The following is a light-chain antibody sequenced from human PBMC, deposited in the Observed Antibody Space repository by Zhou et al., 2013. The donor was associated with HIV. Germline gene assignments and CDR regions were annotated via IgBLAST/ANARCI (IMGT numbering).Light chain of an antibody. V-gene: IGKV1-33*01. CDR3: QQYKSYPVT. CDR1: QDISNY. J-gene: IGKJ4*01. Sequence: DIQMTQPPSSLSASVGDRVTITCQASQDISNYLSWYQQKPGKAPKLLIYDASNLETGVPSRFSGSGSGTDFTLTISSLQPEDVATYYCQQYKSYPVTFGGGTKVEI. CDR2: DAS.